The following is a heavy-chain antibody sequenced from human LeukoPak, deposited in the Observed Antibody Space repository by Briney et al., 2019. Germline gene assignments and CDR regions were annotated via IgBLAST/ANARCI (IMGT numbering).Heavy chain of an antibody. Sequence: GGSLRLSCAASGFTFSDHYMSWIRQAPGKGLEWVSYISSSGSTIYYADSVKGRFTISRDNAKNSLYLQMNSLRAEDTAVYYCASEHSGYGTDYFDYWGQGTLVTVSS. CDR3: ASEHSGYGTDYFDY. CDR2: ISSSGSTI. CDR1: GFTFSDHY. J-gene: IGHJ4*02. D-gene: IGHD5-12*01. V-gene: IGHV3-11*01.